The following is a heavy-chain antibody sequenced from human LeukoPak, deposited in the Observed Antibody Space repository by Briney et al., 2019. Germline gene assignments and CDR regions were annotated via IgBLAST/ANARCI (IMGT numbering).Heavy chain of an antibody. CDR2: IYHSGST. CDR1: GYSISSGYY. Sequence: SETLSLTCTVSGYSISSGYYWGWIRQPPGKGLEWIGSIYHSGSTRYNPSLKSRVTISVDTSKNQFSLKLSSVTAADTAVYYCARGAGRDGYNYWPSWGQGTLVTVSS. J-gene: IGHJ4*02. CDR3: ARGAGRDGYNYWPS. V-gene: IGHV4-38-2*02. D-gene: IGHD5-24*01.